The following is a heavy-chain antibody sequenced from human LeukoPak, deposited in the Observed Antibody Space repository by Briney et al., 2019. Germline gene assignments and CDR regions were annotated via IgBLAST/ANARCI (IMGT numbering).Heavy chain of an antibody. V-gene: IGHV3-7*03. CDR1: GFTFSSHW. CDR3: TRASYDYIWGTWDPFDY. CDR2: IKGDGSES. J-gene: IGHJ4*02. Sequence: GGSLRLSCATSGFTFSSHWMSWVRQAPGKGLEWVANIKGDGSESNYVDSVKGRLTISRDNAKKSLYLQMNSLRVEDTAVYYCTRASYDYIWGTWDPFDYWVQGILVTVSS. D-gene: IGHD3-16*01.